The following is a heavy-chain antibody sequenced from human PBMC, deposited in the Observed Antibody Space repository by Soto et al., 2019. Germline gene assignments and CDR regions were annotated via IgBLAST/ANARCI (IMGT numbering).Heavy chain of an antibody. CDR3: ARFGNGMDV. D-gene: IGHD3-16*01. J-gene: IGHJ6*02. Sequence: QVQLVQSGAEVRKPGASVKVSCKASGYTFTGYYLHWVRQAAGQGLEWMAWINLNSGGSSHAENFQGRVTLTRDTSITTAYMELSRLISDDTAVYYCARFGNGMDVWGQGTTVTVSS. CDR1: GYTFTGYY. CDR2: INLNSGGS. V-gene: IGHV1-2*02.